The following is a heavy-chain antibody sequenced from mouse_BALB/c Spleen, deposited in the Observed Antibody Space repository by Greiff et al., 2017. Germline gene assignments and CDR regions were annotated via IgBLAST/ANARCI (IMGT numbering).Heavy chain of an antibody. V-gene: IGHV3-2*02. CDR3: ARSRDYDGVIAY. J-gene: IGHJ3*01. CDR2: ISYSGST. Sequence: EVKLQESGPGLVKPSQSLSLTCTVTGYSITSDYAWNWIRQFPGNKLEWMGYISYSGSTSYNPSLKSRISITRDTSKNQFFLQLNSVTTEDTATYYCARSRDYDGVIAYWGQGTLVTVSA. D-gene: IGHD2-4*01. CDR1: GYSITSDYA.